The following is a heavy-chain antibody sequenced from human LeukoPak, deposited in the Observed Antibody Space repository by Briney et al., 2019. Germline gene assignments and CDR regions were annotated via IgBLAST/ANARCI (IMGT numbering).Heavy chain of an antibody. CDR2: IYSGGST. J-gene: IGHJ4*02. CDR1: GFTVSSNY. CDR3: ARALFPSDSSSWGGY. V-gene: IGHV3-53*01. D-gene: IGHD6-13*01. Sequence: QPGGSLRLSCAASGFTVSSNYMSWVRQAPGKGLEWVSVIYSGGSTYYADSVKGRFTISRDNSKNTLYLQMNSLRAEDTAVYYCARALFPSDSSSWGGYWGQGTLVTVSS.